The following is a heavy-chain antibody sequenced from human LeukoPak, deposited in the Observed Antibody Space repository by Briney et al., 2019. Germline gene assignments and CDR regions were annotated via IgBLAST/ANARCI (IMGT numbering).Heavy chain of an antibody. Sequence: SETLSLTCTVSGGSISSNTFFWAWIRQPPGQGLEWIATIYHSGSTYYNPSLKSRVTISVDTSKNQFSLKVSSVTAADTAVYYCSSSIGSYYAWGQGTLVIVSS. D-gene: IGHD1-26*01. J-gene: IGHJ4*02. CDR3: SSSIGSYYA. CDR1: GGSISSNTFF. CDR2: IYHSGST. V-gene: IGHV4-39*01.